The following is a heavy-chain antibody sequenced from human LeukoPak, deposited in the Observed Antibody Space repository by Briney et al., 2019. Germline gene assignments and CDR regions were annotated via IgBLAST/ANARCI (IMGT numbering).Heavy chain of an antibody. CDR3: AKDPLNLVGPQTYFDY. D-gene: IGHD3-10*01. J-gene: IGHJ4*02. CDR2: ISDSGGST. CDR1: GFTFSTYW. Sequence: GGSLRLSCAASGFTFSTYWMTWVRQAPGKGLEWVSAISDSGGSTYYADSVKGRFTISRDNSKNTLYLQMNSLRAEDTAVYYCAKDPLNLVGPQTYFDYWGQGTLVTVSS. V-gene: IGHV3-23*01.